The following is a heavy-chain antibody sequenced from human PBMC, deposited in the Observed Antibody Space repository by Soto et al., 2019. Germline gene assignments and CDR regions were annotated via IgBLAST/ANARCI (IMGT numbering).Heavy chain of an antibody. Sequence: PSETLSLTCTVSGGSINSADYCWSWIRQPPGKGLEWIGYIYDTDNTYYNPSLKSRVSISVDTSKNQFSLKLSSVTAADTAVYFCARDDWFLSKYGMDVWGQGTTVTVSS. V-gene: IGHV4-30-4*01. J-gene: IGHJ6*02. D-gene: IGHD3-9*01. CDR3: ARDDWFLSKYGMDV. CDR2: IYDTDNT. CDR1: GGSINSADYC.